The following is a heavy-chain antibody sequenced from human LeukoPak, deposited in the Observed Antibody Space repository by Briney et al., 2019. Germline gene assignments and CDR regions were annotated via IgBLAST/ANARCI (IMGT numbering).Heavy chain of an antibody. CDR3: ARGVGSGYYYYYYGMDV. CDR2: MNPNSGNT. CDR1: GYTFTSYD. J-gene: IGHJ6*02. D-gene: IGHD3-22*01. V-gene: IGHV1-8*01. Sequence: GSVKVSCKASGYTFTSYDINWVRQATGKGLEWMGWMNPNSGNTGYAQKFQGRVTMTRNTSISTAYMELSSLRSEDTAVYYCARGVGSGYYYYYYGMDVWGQGTTVTVSS.